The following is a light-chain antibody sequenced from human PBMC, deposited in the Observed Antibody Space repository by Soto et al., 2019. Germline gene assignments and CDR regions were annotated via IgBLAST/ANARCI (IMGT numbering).Light chain of an antibody. CDR2: GFN. J-gene: IGLJ1*01. Sequence: QSVLTQPPSVSGAPGQRVTISCTGTSSNIGAGYDVHWYQQFPGTAPKLLIFGFNNRPSGVPDRFSGSKSGTSASLAITGLQAEDEADYYCQSYDNSLSAYVFGIGTQLTVL. V-gene: IGLV1-40*01. CDR1: SSNIGAGYD. CDR3: QSYDNSLSAYV.